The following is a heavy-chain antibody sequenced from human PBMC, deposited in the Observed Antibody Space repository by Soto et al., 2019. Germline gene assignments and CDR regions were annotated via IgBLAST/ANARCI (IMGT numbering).Heavy chain of an antibody. Sequence: ASVKVSCKASGYTFTGYYMHWVRQAPGQGLEWMGWINPNSGGTNYAQKFQGWVTMTRDTSISTAYMELSRLRSDDTAVYYCARAAGVHITPQSYYYGMDVWGQGTTVTVSS. CDR2: INPNSGGT. D-gene: IGHD1-20*01. J-gene: IGHJ6*02. CDR3: ARAAGVHITPQSYYYGMDV. CDR1: GYTFTGYY. V-gene: IGHV1-2*04.